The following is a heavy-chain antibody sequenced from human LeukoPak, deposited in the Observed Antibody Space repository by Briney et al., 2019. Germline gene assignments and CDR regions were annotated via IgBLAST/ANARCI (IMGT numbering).Heavy chain of an antibody. CDR3: ARGVYVWKQLVR. J-gene: IGHJ4*02. CDR1: GGSFSGYY. Sequence: SETLSLTCAVYGGSFSGYYWSWLRQPPGKGREWIGEINHSGSTNYNPSLKSRVTISVDTSKNQFSLKLSSVTAPDTAVYYRARGVYVWKQLVRWGQGTLVTVSS. CDR2: INHSGST. D-gene: IGHD6-13*01. V-gene: IGHV4-34*01.